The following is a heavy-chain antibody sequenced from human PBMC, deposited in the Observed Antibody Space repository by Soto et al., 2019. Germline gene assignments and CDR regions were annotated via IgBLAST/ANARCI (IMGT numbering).Heavy chain of an antibody. CDR2: INPSGGST. Sequence: ASVKVSCKASGYAFTSYYMHWVRQAPGQGLEWMGIINPSGGSTSYAQKFQGRVTMTRDTSTSTVYMELSSLRSEDTAVYYCARARLFHNWFDPWGQGTLVTVSS. D-gene: IGHD3-22*01. V-gene: IGHV1-46*03. CDR1: GYAFTSYY. J-gene: IGHJ5*02. CDR3: ARARLFHNWFDP.